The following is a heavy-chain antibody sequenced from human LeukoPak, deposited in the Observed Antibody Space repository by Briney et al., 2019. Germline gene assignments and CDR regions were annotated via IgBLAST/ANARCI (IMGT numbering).Heavy chain of an antibody. V-gene: IGHV1-46*01. CDR2: INPSGGST. D-gene: IGHD3-10*01. Sequence: ASVKVSCKASGYTFTSYYMHWVRQAPGQGLEWMGIINPSGGSTSYAQKFQGRVTMTRDMSTSTVYMELSSLRSEDTAVYYCARDVPTYYGSGSYYFDYWGQGTLVTVSS. J-gene: IGHJ4*02. CDR3: ARDVPTYYGSGSYYFDY. CDR1: GYTFTSYY.